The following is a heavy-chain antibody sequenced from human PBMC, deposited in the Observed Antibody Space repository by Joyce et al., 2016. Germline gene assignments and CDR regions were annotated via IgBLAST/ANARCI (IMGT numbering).Heavy chain of an antibody. CDR2: IIPIFGTP. CDR3: AAVDVIDAFDI. Sequence: QVQVVQSGAEVKKPGSSVKFSCKGSGNTFSSYAVNWVQQAPGQVLEWVGRIIPIFGTPKSAQKFQDRGTITADESMSTVFMELSSLRPDDTAIYYCAAVDVIDAFDIWGQGTMVTVSS. CDR1: GNTFSSYA. V-gene: IGHV1-69*12. J-gene: IGHJ3*02. D-gene: IGHD2-21*01.